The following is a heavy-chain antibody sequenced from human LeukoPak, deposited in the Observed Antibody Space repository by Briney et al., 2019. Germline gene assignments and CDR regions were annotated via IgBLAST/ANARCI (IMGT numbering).Heavy chain of an antibody. J-gene: IGHJ6*02. Sequence: PGGSLRLSCAASGFTFSSYAMSWVRQAPGKGLEWVSAISGSGGSTYYADSVKGRFTISRDNSKNTLYLEMNSLRAEDTAVYYCAKAVAGPYYYYGMDVWGQGTTVTVSS. CDR2: ISGSGGST. CDR3: AKAVAGPYYYYGMDV. CDR1: GFTFSSYA. V-gene: IGHV3-23*01. D-gene: IGHD6-19*01.